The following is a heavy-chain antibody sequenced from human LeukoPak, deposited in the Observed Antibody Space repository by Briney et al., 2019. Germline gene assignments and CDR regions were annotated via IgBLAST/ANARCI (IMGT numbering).Heavy chain of an antibody. CDR2: INPNSGGT. Sequence: APVKVSCKASGYTFTGYYMHWVRQAPGQGLEWMGWINPNSGGTNYAQKFQGRVTMARDTSISTAYMELSRLRSDDTAVYYCARDNPGSRCSSGGSCYSIDAYWGQGTLVTVSS. D-gene: IGHD2-15*01. CDR3: ARDNPGSRCSSGGSCYSIDAY. V-gene: IGHV1-2*02. CDR1: GYTFTGYY. J-gene: IGHJ4*02.